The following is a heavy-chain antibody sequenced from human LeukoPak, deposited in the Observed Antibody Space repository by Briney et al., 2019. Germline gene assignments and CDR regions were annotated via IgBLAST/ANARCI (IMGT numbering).Heavy chain of an antibody. Sequence: GGSLRLSCAASGFTFNDAWMSWVRQAPGKGLEWVARIKSKVHGGTTDYAAPVNGRFTISRDDSQKKLYLQMNSLKTEDTGVYYCSGHMTSVDYWGQGTLVTVSS. CDR3: SGHMTSVDY. J-gene: IGHJ4*02. CDR2: IKSKVHGGTT. D-gene: IGHD4-11*01. V-gene: IGHV3-15*01. CDR1: GFTFNDAW.